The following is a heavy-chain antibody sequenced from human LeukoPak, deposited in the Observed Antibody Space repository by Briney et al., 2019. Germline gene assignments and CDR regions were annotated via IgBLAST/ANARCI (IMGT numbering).Heavy chain of an antibody. Sequence: GASVKVSCKASGGTFSSYAISWVRQAPGQGLEWMGRIIPILGIANYAQKFQGRVTITADKSTSTAYMELSSLRSEDTAVYYCARAFWAVAGPAEHYYYYGMDVWGQGTTVTVSS. D-gene: IGHD6-19*01. J-gene: IGHJ6*02. CDR1: GGTFSSYA. CDR3: ARAFWAVAGPAEHYYYYGMDV. CDR2: IIPILGIA. V-gene: IGHV1-69*04.